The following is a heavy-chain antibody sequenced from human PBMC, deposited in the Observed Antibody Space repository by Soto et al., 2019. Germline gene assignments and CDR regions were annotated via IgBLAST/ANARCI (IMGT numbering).Heavy chain of an antibody. V-gene: IGHV3-30*18. J-gene: IGHJ6*02. CDR1: GFTFSSYG. CDR2: ISYDGSNK. D-gene: IGHD2-2*01. Sequence: GGSLRLSCAASGFTFSSYGMHWVRQAPGKGLEWVAVISYDGSNKYYADSVKGRFTISRDNSKNTLYLQMNSLRVEDTAVYYCAKERELGYCSSTSCYGRVYYYYGMDVWGQGTTVTVSS. CDR3: AKERELGYCSSTSCYGRVYYYYGMDV.